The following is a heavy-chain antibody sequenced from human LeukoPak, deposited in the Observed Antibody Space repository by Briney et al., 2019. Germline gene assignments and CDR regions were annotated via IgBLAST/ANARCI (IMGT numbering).Heavy chain of an antibody. CDR3: ARAPSEIGGYYPEYFRH. J-gene: IGHJ1*01. V-gene: IGHV3-23*01. CDR1: GFTFSSYA. CDR2: LSGSGTST. D-gene: IGHD3-22*01. Sequence: GGSLRLSCAASGFTFSSYAMTWVRQAPGKGLEWVSALSGSGTSTFYADSVKGRFTISRDNAKKTVSLQMNSLRPEDTGVYYCARAPSEIGGYYPEYFRHWGQGTLVTVSS.